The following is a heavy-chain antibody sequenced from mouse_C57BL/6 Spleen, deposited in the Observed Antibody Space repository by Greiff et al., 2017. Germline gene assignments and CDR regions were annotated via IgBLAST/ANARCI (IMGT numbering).Heavy chain of an antibody. CDR1: GFSLTSYG. J-gene: IGHJ4*01. CDR2: IWSGGST. V-gene: IGHV2-2*01. D-gene: IGHD2-4*01. CDR3: ASLYDYDEGGAMDY. Sequence: VKLQESGPGLVQPSQSLSITCTVSGFSLTSYGVHWVRQSPGKGLEWLGVIWSGGSTDYNAAFISRLSISKDNSTSQVFFKMNSLQADDTAIYYCASLYDYDEGGAMDYWGQGTSVTVSA.